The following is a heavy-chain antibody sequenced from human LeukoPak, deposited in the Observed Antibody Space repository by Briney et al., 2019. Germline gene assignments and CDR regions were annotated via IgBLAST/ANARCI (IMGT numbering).Heavy chain of an antibody. J-gene: IGHJ6*02. CDR2: ISYDGSNK. CDR3: AKESRGSSWILPYYYYGMDV. CDR1: GFTFSSYG. Sequence: GGSLRLSCAASGFTFSSYGMHWVRQAPGKGLEWVAVISYDGSNKYYADSVKGRFTSSRDNSKNTLYLQMNSLRAEDTAVYYCAKESRGSSWILPYYYYGMDVWGQGTTVTVSS. D-gene: IGHD6-13*01. V-gene: IGHV3-30*18.